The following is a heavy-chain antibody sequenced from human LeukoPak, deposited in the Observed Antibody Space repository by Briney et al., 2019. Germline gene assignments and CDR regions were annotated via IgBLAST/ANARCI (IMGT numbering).Heavy chain of an antibody. CDR2: INPNSGGT. D-gene: IGHD3-22*01. Sequence: ASVKVSCKASGYTFTGYYMHWVRQAPGQGLEWMGWINPNSGGTNYAQKFQGRVTMTRDTSISTAYMELSRLRSDDTAVYYCARDIKAFGSSGHMAFGPWGQGTLVTVSS. CDR3: ARDIKAFGSSGHMAFGP. J-gene: IGHJ5*02. V-gene: IGHV1-2*02. CDR1: GYTFTGYY.